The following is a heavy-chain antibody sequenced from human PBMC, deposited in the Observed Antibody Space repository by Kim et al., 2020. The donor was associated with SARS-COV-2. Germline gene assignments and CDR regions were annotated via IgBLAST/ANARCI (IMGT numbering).Heavy chain of an antibody. CDR3: VRYRTWD. J-gene: IGHJ4*02. Sequence: GGSLRLSCAASGFTFRSYDMTWVRQAPGRGLEWVSAIRSSGDSTYYAASVKGRFTVSRDNSKNILYLQMDSLRAEDTALYYWVRYRTWDWGQGALVTVSS. CDR2: IRSSGDST. V-gene: IGHV3-23*01. CDR1: GFTFRSYD. D-gene: IGHD5-12*01.